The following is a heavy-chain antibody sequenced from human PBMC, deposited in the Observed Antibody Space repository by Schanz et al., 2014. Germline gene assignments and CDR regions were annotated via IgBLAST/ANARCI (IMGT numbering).Heavy chain of an antibody. Sequence: EVQLVESGGGLVQPGGSLRLSCAASGFTFSDSWMHWVRQAPGKGLVWVSRTSNDGSFTTFADSVKGRFIISRDNSKNTLDLQMNSLRDEDTALYYCAKDLNRVATAPQSWGQGTLVTVSS. D-gene: IGHD5-12*01. CDR3: AKDLNRVATAPQS. V-gene: IGHV3-74*01. CDR2: TSNDGSFT. CDR1: GFTFSDSW. J-gene: IGHJ5*02.